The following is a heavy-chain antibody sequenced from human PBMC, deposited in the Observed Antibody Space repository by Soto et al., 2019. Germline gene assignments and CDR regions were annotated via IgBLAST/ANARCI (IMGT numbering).Heavy chain of an antibody. V-gene: IGHV3-11*01. CDR1: GFTFSDYY. Sequence: PGGSLRLSCAASGFTFSDYYMSWIRQAPGKGLEWVSYISSSGSTIYYADSVKGRFTISRDNAKNSLYLQMNSLRAEDTAVYYCAREVDSSGYSFYYYYGMDVWGQGTTVTVSS. CDR3: AREVDSSGYSFYYYYGMDV. D-gene: IGHD3-22*01. J-gene: IGHJ6*02. CDR2: ISSSGSTI.